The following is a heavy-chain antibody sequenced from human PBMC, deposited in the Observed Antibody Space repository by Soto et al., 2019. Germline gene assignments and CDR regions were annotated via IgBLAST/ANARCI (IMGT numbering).Heavy chain of an antibody. D-gene: IGHD5-12*01. J-gene: IGHJ4*02. CDR1: AGTFSSYA. CDR3: VRVVAIPGYPDN. Sequence: QVQLVQSGAEVRQPASSVKVSCKTSAGTFSSYAISWVRLAPGQGLEWMGGIVPIVDTSTYAQKFQGRVTITADESTSTVYMELSSLRSDDTAVYYCVRVVAIPGYPDNWGQGTLVTVSS. CDR2: IVPIVDTS. V-gene: IGHV1-69*12.